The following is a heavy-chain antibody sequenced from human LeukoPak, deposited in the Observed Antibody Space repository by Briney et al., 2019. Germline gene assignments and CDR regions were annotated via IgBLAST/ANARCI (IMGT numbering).Heavy chain of an antibody. V-gene: IGHV3-23*01. D-gene: IGHD3-22*01. CDR3: AKRLGYSDY. CDR1: GFTFSSYG. J-gene: IGHJ4*02. CDR2: INSSGSNK. Sequence: GGSLRLSCAASGFTFSSYGMTWVRQAPGKGLEWVSPINSSGSNKYYADSVKGRFTISRDNFKNTLYLQMNSLRAEDTAVYYCAKRLGYSDYWGQGTLVTVSS.